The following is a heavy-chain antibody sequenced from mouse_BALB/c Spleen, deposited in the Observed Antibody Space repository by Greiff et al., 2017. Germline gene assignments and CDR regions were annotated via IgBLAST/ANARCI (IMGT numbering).Heavy chain of an antibody. CDR3: ARDYGNYDYYAMDY. CDR2: ISYDGSN. V-gene: IGHV3-6*02. Sequence: DVQLQESGPGLVKPSQSLSLTCSVTGYSITSGYYWNWIRQFPGNKLEWMGYISYDGSNNYNPSLKNRISITRDTSKNQFFLKLNSVTTEDTATYYCARDYGNYDYYAMDYWGQGTSVTVSA. CDR1: GYSITSGYY. J-gene: IGHJ4*01. D-gene: IGHD2-1*01.